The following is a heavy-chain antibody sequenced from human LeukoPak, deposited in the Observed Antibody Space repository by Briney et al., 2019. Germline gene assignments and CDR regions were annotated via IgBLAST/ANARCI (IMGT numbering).Heavy chain of an antibody. Sequence: GGSLRLSCAASGFTFSDYYMSWIRQAPGKGLEWVSYISSSGTIYYADSVKGRFTISRDNAKNSLYLQMNSLRAEDTAVYYCARVSNAYYYYYMDVWGEGTTVTVSS. J-gene: IGHJ6*03. CDR1: GFTFSDYY. V-gene: IGHV3-69-1*01. CDR3: ARVSNAYYYYYMDV. CDR2: ISSSGTI.